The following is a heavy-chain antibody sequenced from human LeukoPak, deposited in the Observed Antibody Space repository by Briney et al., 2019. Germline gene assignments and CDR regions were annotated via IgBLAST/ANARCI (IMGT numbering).Heavy chain of an antibody. CDR2: ISGSGGST. CDR3: AKDRIVGATGPSFDY. V-gene: IGHV3-23*01. D-gene: IGHD1-26*01. Sequence: GGSLRLSCAASGFTFSSYAMSWVRQAPGKGLEWVSAISGSGGSTYYADSVKGRFTISRDNSKNTLYLQMNSLRAEATAVYCCAKDRIVGATGPSFDYWGQGTLVTVSS. J-gene: IGHJ4*02. CDR1: GFTFSSYA.